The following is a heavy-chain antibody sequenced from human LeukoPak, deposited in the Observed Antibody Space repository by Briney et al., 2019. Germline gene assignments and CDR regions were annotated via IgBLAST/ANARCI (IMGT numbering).Heavy chain of an antibody. V-gene: IGHV4-59*01. D-gene: IGHD3-22*01. J-gene: IGHJ6*03. CDR1: GGSIDTYY. Sequence: PSETLSLTCTVSGGSIDTYYWNWIRQPPGKGLEWIGYIYYSGSTYYNPSFRSRVTISVDTSKNQFSLKLSSVTAADTAVYYCARSSEGRYYYDSSGFSYYYYYMDVWGKGTTVTISS. CDR2: IYYSGST. CDR3: ARSSEGRYYYDSSGFSYYYYYMDV.